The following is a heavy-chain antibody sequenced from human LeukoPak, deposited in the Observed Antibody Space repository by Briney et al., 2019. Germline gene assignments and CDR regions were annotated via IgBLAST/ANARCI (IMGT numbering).Heavy chain of an antibody. CDR2: ISAYNGNT. Sequence: ASVKVSCKASGYTFTSYGISWVRQAPGQGLGWMGWISAYNGNTNYAQKLQGRVTMTTDTSTSTAYMELRSLRSDDTAVYYCARDGRHYYDSSGYYGEFDPWGQGTLVTVSS. J-gene: IGHJ5*02. CDR3: ARDGRHYYDSSGYYGEFDP. CDR1: GYTFTSYG. D-gene: IGHD3-22*01. V-gene: IGHV1-18*01.